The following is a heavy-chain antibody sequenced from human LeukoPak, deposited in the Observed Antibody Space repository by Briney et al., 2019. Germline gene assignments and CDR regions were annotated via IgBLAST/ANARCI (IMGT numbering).Heavy chain of an antibody. Sequence: SVKVSCKASGDTFTTYTIAWVRQAPGQGLEYMGGIIPLLQTADYAQRFQGKVTITADESTNTAYLALSSLTSEDTAVYYCARLVGSSFDYWGQGTLVTVSS. CDR2: IIPLLQTA. CDR3: ARLVGSSFDY. V-gene: IGHV1-69*13. J-gene: IGHJ4*02. D-gene: IGHD1-26*01. CDR1: GDTFTTYT.